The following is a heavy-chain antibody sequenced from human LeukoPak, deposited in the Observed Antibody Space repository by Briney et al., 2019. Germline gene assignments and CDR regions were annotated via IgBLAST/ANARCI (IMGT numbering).Heavy chain of an antibody. CDR2: IYYSGST. D-gene: IGHD6-19*01. Sequence: SETLSLTCTVSGGSINSYYWTWIRQPPGKALEWIGYIYYSGSTYYNPSLKSRVTISLDTSKNQFSLKLSSVTAADTAVYYCASPSDEYSSGWYGSALNYWGQGTLVTVSS. CDR3: ASPSDEYSSGWYGSALNY. J-gene: IGHJ4*02. V-gene: IGHV4-59*12. CDR1: GGSINSYY.